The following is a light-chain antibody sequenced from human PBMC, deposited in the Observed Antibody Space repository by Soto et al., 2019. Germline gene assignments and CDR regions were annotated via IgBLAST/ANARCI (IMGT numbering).Light chain of an antibody. CDR3: EQYGSSPRT. CDR2: GAS. CDR1: QSMGSN. J-gene: IGKJ1*01. V-gene: IGKV3-15*01. Sequence: EIVMTQSPATMSVSPGERATLSCRASQSMGSNVAWYQQKPGQAPRLLIYGASTRAAGIPARFSGSGSGTEFTLTISRLEPEDSAVYYCEQYGSSPRTFGQGTKVDIK.